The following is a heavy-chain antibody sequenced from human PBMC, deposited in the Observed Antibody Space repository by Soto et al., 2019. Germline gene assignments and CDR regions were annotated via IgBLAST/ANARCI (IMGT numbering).Heavy chain of an antibody. D-gene: IGHD2-2*02. CDR3: ATRAGYCSSTSCYRRIYYHYGMDV. CDR1: GGSFSGYY. CDR2: INHSGST. Sequence: QVQLQQWGAGLLKPSETLSLTCAVYGGSFSGYYWSWIRQPPGKGLEWIGEINHSGSTNYNPSLKSRVTISVDTSKNQFSLKLSSVTAADTAVYYCATRAGYCSSTSCYRRIYYHYGMDVWGQGTTVTVSS. V-gene: IGHV4-34*01. J-gene: IGHJ6*02.